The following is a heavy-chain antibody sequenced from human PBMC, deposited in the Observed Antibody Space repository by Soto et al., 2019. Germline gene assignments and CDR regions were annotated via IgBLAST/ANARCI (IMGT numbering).Heavy chain of an antibody. CDR3: ARGAPTTPHWYYFDY. CDR2: IGTAGDT. Sequence: GGSLRLSCVASGFTFSSYDMHWVRQATGKGLEWVSAIGTAGDTYYPGSVKGRFTISRENAKNSLYLQMNSLRAGDTAVYYCARGAPTTPHWYYFDYWGQGTLVTVSS. CDR1: GFTFSSYD. V-gene: IGHV3-13*01. D-gene: IGHD1-7*01. J-gene: IGHJ4*02.